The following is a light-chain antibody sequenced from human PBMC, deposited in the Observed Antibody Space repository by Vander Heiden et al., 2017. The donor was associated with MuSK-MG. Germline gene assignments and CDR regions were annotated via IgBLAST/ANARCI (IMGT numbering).Light chain of an antibody. V-gene: IGLV2-8*01. CDR3: SSYAGSNKESL. Sequence: QSALTQPPSASGSPGQSVTISCTGTSNDVGGYKYVSWYQQHPGKAPKLRIYEVIKRPSGVPDRFSGSKSGNTASLKASGLQAEDEADYDGSSYAGSNKESLFGGGTKMTVL. CDR2: EVI. J-gene: IGLJ2*01. CDR1: SNDVGGYKY.